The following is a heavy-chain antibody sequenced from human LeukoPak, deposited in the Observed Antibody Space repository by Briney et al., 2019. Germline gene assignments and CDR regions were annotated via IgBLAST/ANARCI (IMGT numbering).Heavy chain of an antibody. CDR2: INPSGGST. J-gene: IGHJ4*02. CDR1: GYTFTSNY. V-gene: IGHV1-46*01. D-gene: IGHD6-13*01. Sequence: ASVKVSCKASGYTFTSNYMHWVRQAPGQGLEWMGIINPSGGSTSYAQKLQGRVTMTRDTSTSTVYMELSSLRSEDTAVYYCANGWQQLFTFDYWGQGTLVTVSS. CDR3: ANGWQQLFTFDY.